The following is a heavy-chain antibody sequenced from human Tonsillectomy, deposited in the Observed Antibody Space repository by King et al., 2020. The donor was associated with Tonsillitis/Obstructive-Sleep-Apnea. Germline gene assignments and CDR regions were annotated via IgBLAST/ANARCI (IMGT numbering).Heavy chain of an antibody. D-gene: IGHD3-22*01. CDR3: AHSPHLYDSRGYYSESHAFDI. J-gene: IGHJ3*02. CDR1: GFSLSTSGVG. CDR2: IYWNDDK. V-gene: IGHV2-5*01. Sequence: TLKESGPTLVKPTQTLTLTCTFSGFSLSTSGVGVGWIRQPPRKALEWLALIYWNDDKRYSPSLKSRLIITKDTSKNHVVLTMTNMDPVDAATYYCAHSPHLYDSRGYYSESHAFDIWGQGTMVTVSS.